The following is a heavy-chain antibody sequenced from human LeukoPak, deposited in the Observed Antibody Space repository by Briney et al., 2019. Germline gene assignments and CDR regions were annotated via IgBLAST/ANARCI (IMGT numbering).Heavy chain of an antibody. V-gene: IGHV1-8*03. CDR1: GYTFTSYD. Sequence: ASVKVSCKASGYTFTSYDINWARQATGQGLEWMGWMNPNSGYTGYAQKFQGRVTITRDTSISTAYMELSSLRSEDTAVYYCARVAGSIDYWGQGTLVTVSS. D-gene: IGHD6-19*01. CDR3: ARVAGSIDY. J-gene: IGHJ4*02. CDR2: MNPNSGYT.